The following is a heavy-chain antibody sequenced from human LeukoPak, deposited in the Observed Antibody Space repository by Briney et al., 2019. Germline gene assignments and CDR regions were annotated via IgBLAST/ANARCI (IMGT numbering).Heavy chain of an antibody. CDR1: GGTFSSYA. D-gene: IGHD4-23*01. CDR2: IIPILGIA. J-gene: IGHJ4*02. CDR3: ARENFSSDYGGNSGCDY. V-gene: IGHV1-69*04. Sequence: SVKVSCKASGGTFSSYAISWVRQAPGQGLEWMGRIIPILGIANYAQKFQGRVTITADKSTSTAYMELSSLRSEDTAVYYCARENFSSDYGGNSGCDYWGQGTLVTVSS.